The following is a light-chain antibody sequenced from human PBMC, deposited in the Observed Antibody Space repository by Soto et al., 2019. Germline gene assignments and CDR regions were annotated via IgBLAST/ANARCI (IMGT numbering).Light chain of an antibody. CDR2: RNN. J-gene: IGLJ2*01. CDR1: NSNIGSHY. CDR3: AAWDDSLSGYVV. V-gene: IGLV1-47*01. Sequence: QSVLTQPPSASGTPGQRVAISCSGSNSNIGSHYVNWYQQFPGTAPKLLIFRNNQRPLGVPDRFTGSKSGTSASLAISGLRSEDEADYYCAAWDDSLSGYVVFGGGTKLTVL.